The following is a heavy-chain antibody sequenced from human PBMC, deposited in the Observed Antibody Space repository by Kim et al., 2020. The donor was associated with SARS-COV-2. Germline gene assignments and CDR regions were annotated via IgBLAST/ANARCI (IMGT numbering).Heavy chain of an antibody. V-gene: IGHV4-34*01. CDR3: ARGRYGEITIFGVVPGHYYMDV. Sequence: SETLSLTCAVYGGSFSGYYWSWIRQPPGKGLEWIGEINHSGSTNYNPSLKSRVTISVDTSKNQFSLKLSSVTAADTAVYYCARGRYGEITIFGVVPGHYYMDVWGTGTTVTVSS. D-gene: IGHD3-3*01. J-gene: IGHJ6*03. CDR2: INHSGST. CDR1: GGSFSGYY.